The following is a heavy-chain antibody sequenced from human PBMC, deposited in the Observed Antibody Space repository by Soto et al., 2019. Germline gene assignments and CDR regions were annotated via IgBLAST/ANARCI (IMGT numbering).Heavy chain of an antibody. J-gene: IGHJ4*02. CDR3: ASYDILTGYLDY. V-gene: IGHV4-61*01. Sequence: PPETLSLTCTVSGGSVSSGSYYWSWILQAPGKGLEWIGYIYYSGSTNYNPSLKSRVTISVDTSKNQFSLKLSSVTAADTAVYYCASYDILTGYLDYWGQGTLVTVSS. CDR1: GGSVSSGSYY. CDR2: IYYSGST. D-gene: IGHD3-9*01.